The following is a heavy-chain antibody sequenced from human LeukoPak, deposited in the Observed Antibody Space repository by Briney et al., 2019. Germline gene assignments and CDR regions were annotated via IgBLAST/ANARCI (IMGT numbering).Heavy chain of an antibody. Sequence: GGSLRLSCAASGFTVSSNYMSWVRQAPGKGLEWVSVIYSGGSTYCADSVKGRFTISRDNSKNTLYLQMNSLRAEDTAVYYCARVQQWYYFDYWGQGTLVTVSS. J-gene: IGHJ4*02. CDR2: IYSGGST. V-gene: IGHV3-66*01. D-gene: IGHD6-19*01. CDR1: GFTVSSNY. CDR3: ARVQQWYYFDY.